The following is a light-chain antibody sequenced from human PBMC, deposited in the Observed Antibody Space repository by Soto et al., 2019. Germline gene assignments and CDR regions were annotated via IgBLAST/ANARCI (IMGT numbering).Light chain of an antibody. V-gene: IGKV1-39*01. J-gene: IGKJ1*01. CDR1: QSIASY. Sequence: DIQMTQSPSSLSASVGDRVTITCRASQSIASYLNWYQQKPGKAPKFLIYAASSLQSGVPSRFSGSGSGTDFTLTNSRLQPEDFATYYCQQSYSTPRTFGQGTKVEIK. CDR2: AAS. CDR3: QQSYSTPRT.